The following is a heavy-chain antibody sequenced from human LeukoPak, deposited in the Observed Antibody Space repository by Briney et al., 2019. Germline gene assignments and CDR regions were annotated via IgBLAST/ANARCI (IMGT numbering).Heavy chain of an antibody. V-gene: IGHV4-39*07. CDR2: IYYSGST. CDR1: GGSISSSSYY. J-gene: IGHJ5*02. CDR3: ARDVGVGYCSSTSCYFWFDP. D-gene: IGHD2-2*01. Sequence: SETLSLTCTVSGGSISSSSYYWGWIRQPPGKGLEWIGSIYYSGSTYYNPSLKSRVTMSVDTSKNQFSLKLSSVTAADTAVYYCARDVGVGYCSSTSCYFWFDPWGQGTLVTVSS.